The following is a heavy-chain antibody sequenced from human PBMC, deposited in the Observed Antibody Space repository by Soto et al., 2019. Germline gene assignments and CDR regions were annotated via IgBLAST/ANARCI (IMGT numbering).Heavy chain of an antibody. CDR1: GGSISSYY. CDR2: IYYSGST. Sequence: QVQLQESGPGLVKPSETLSLTCTVSGGSISSYYWSWIRQPPGKGLEWIGYIYYSGSTNYNPSLTSRVTISVDTSKNQFSLKLSSVTAADTAVYYCAREGIVAAFDPWGQGTLVTVSS. V-gene: IGHV4-59*01. CDR3: AREGIVAAFDP. J-gene: IGHJ5*02. D-gene: IGHD1-26*01.